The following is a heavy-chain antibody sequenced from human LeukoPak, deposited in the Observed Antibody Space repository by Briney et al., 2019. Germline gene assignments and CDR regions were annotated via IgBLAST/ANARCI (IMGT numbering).Heavy chain of an antibody. CDR1: GGSFSAYY. D-gene: IGHD4-23*01. Sequence: PSETLSLTCAVYGGSFSAYYWSWIRQPPGKGLEWIGEINHSGSTNYNPSLKSRVTISVDTSKNQFSLKLSSVTAADTAVYYCAGIGGNGYYFGYWGQGTLVTVSS. J-gene: IGHJ4*02. V-gene: IGHV4-34*01. CDR2: INHSGST. CDR3: AGIGGNGYYFGY.